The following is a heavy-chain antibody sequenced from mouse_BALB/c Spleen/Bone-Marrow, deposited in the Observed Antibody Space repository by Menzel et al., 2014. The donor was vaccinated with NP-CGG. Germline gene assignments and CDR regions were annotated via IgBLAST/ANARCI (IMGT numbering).Heavy chain of an antibody. CDR2: ISNGGGST. CDR3: ARHYYSSSYFDY. D-gene: IGHD1-1*01. Sequence: VHLVESGGGLVQPGGSLKLSCAASGFTFSSYTMSWVRQTPEKRLEWVAYISNGGGSTYYPDTVKGRFPISRDNAKNTPYLQMSSLKSEDTAMYYCARHYYSSSYFDYWGQGTTLTVSS. CDR1: GFTFSSYT. J-gene: IGHJ2*01. V-gene: IGHV5-12-2*01.